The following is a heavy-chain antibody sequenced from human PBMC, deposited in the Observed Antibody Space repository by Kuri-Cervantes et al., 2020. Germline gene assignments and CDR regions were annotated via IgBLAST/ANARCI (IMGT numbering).Heavy chain of an antibody. D-gene: IGHD3-22*01. J-gene: IGHJ4*01. Sequence: GESLKISCAASGFTVSSNYMSWVRQAPGKGLEWVSVIYSGGSTYYADSVKGRFTISRDNSKNPLYLQMNSLRAEDTAVYYCAREGRDYYDSSGFYDYWGQGNLVTGSS. CDR3: AREGRDYYDSSGFYDY. V-gene: IGHV3-66*01. CDR2: IYSGGST. CDR1: GFTVSSNY.